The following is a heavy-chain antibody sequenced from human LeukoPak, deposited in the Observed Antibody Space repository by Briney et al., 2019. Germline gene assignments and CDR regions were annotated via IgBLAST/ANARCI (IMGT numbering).Heavy chain of an antibody. V-gene: IGHV3-11*06. CDR2: ISSSSSYT. CDR1: GFTFSDYY. Sequence: GGSLRLSCAASGFTFSDYYMSWIRQAPGKGLEWVSYISSSSSYTSYADSVKGRFTISRDNAKNSLYLQMNSLRAEDTAVYYCATGSGHYYGSGSYPAYWGQGTLVTVSS. CDR3: ATGSGHYYGSGSYPAY. J-gene: IGHJ4*02. D-gene: IGHD3-10*01.